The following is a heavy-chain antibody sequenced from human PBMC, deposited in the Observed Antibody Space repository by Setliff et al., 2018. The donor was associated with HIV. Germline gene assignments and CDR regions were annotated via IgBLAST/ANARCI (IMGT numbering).Heavy chain of an antibody. Sequence: ASGFTFSSHVMTWVRQAPGKGLEWVSVITPSSTETYYADSVKGRFTISRDDSKNTLSLQMSSLRAEDTALYYCARQPLHCSSINCYGAVYDNWGQGTLVTVSS. D-gene: IGHD2-2*01. CDR1: GFTFSSHV. J-gene: IGHJ4*02. CDR2: ITPSSTET. CDR3: ARQPLHCSSINCYGAVYDN. V-gene: IGHV3-23*01.